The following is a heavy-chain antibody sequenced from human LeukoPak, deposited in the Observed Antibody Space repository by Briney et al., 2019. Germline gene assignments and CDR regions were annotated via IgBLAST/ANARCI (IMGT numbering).Heavy chain of an antibody. CDR3: ARGRGGYCSSTSCHKRYYFDY. Sequence: GASVKVSCKASGYTFTGYYMHWVRQAPGQGLEWMGWINPNSGGTNYAQKFQGRVTMTRDTSISTAYMELSRLRSDDTAVYYCARGRGGYCSSTSCHKRYYFDYWGQGTLVTVSS. J-gene: IGHJ4*02. CDR2: INPNSGGT. CDR1: GYTFTGYY. V-gene: IGHV1-2*02. D-gene: IGHD2-2*01.